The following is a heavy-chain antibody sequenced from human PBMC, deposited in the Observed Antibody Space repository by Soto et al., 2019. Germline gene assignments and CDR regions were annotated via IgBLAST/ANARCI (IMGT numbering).Heavy chain of an antibody. CDR2: ISAYNGNT. CDR3: ARDKDYYDSSGSEWFDP. J-gene: IGHJ5*02. V-gene: IGHV1-18*04. CDR1: GYTFTSYG. D-gene: IGHD3-22*01. Sequence: QVQLVQSGAEVKKPGASVKVSCKASGYTFTSYGISWVRQAPGQGLEWMGWISAYNGNTNYAQKLQGRVTMTTDTATRTDYMDLSCLRSDDTAVYYCARDKDYYDSSGSEWFDPWGQGTLVTVSS.